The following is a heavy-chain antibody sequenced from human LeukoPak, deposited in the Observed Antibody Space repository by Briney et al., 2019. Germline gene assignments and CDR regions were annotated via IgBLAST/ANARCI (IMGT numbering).Heavy chain of an antibody. CDR2: INHSGST. D-gene: IGHD2-2*03. V-gene: IGHV4-34*01. J-gene: IGHJ6*02. Sequence: SETLSLTCAVYGGSFSGYYWSWIRQPPGKGLEWIGEINHSGSTNYNPSLKSRVTISVDTSKNQFSLKLSSVTAADTAVYYCARGRGYCSSTSCYRGYYYYGMDVWGQGTTVTVSS. CDR3: ARGRGYCSSTSCYRGYYYYGMDV. CDR1: GGSFSGYY.